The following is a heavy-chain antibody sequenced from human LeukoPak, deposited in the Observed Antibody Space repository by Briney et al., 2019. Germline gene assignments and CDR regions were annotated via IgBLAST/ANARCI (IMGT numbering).Heavy chain of an antibody. V-gene: IGHV3-30*03. D-gene: IGHD6-19*01. Sequence: PGRSLRLSCAASGFTFSSYGMHWVRQAPGKGLEWVAVISYDGSNKYYADSVKGRFTISRDNAKNTLYLQMNSLRAEDTAVYYCARETVAGPHFDYWGQGTLVTVSS. CDR3: ARETVAGPHFDY. CDR2: ISYDGSNK. J-gene: IGHJ4*02. CDR1: GFTFSSYG.